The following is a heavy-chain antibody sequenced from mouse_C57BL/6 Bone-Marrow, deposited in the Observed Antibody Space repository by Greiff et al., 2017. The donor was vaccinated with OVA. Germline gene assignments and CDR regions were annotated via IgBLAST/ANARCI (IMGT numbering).Heavy chain of an antibody. CDR3: ARIYDYDGAY. CDR1: GFTFSSYA. V-gene: IGHV5-4*03. Sequence: EVKLMESGGGLVKPGGSLKLSCAASGFTFSSYAMSWVHQTPEKRLEWVATISDGGSYTYYPDNVKGRFTISRDNAKNNLYLQMSHLKSEDTAMYYCARIYDYDGAYWGQGTLVTVSA. CDR2: ISDGGSYT. J-gene: IGHJ3*01. D-gene: IGHD2-4*01.